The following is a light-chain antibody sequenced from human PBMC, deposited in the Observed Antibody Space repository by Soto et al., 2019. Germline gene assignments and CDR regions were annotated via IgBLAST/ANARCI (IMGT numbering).Light chain of an antibody. CDR1: LGISNW. V-gene: IGKV1-17*03. J-gene: IGKJ4*01. Sequence: DIQMTQSPSSVSVSVGDSVTITCRASLGISNWLAWYQKKPGKAPKLLIYGASTLQVGVPPRFSGSGSGTDFTLTISSLQPEDFATYYCLQHNSYPLTFGGGTKV. CDR2: GAS. CDR3: LQHNSYPLT.